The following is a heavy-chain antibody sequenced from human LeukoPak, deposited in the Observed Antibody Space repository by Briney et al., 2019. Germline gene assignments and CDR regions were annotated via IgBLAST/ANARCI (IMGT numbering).Heavy chain of an antibody. CDR3: AKSGGYGLIDY. D-gene: IGHD1-26*01. CDR2: IYSSGST. V-gene: IGHV4-39*01. Sequence: SETLSLTCTVSGASISGSGDYWGWIRQPPGKGLEWIGSIYSSGSTYYNASLQSRVTISIETSKNQISLRLNSVTAADTAMYYCAKSGGYGLIDYWGQGTLVTVSS. CDR1: GASISGSGDY. J-gene: IGHJ4*02.